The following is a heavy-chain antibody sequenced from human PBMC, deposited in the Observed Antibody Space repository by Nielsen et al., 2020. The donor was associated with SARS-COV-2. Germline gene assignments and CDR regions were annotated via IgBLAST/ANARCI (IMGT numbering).Heavy chain of an antibody. D-gene: IGHD5-24*01. Sequence: ASVKVSCKASGYTFKRNAMNWVRQAPGQGLEWMGWINTNTGNPTYAQGFTSRFVFSLDTSVSTAFLEISSLKTEDTAVYYCARDRGGGYNSRVDYWGQGTLVTVSS. CDR1: GYTFKRNA. CDR3: ARDRGGGYNSRVDY. CDR2: INTNTGNP. V-gene: IGHV7-4-1*02. J-gene: IGHJ4*02.